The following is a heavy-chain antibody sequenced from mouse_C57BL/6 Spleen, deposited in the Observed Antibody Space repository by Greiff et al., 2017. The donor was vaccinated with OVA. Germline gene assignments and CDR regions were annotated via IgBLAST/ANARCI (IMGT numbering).Heavy chain of an antibody. D-gene: IGHD2-3*01. CDR2: ISDGGSYT. Sequence: EVQLVESGGGLVKPGGSLKLSCAASGFTFSSYAMSWVRQTPEKRLEWVATISDGGSYTYYPDNVKGRFTISRDNAKNNLYLQMSHLKSEDTAMYYCARGYDGYYAYWGQGTLGTVSA. J-gene: IGHJ3*01. V-gene: IGHV5-4*01. CDR3: ARGYDGYYAY. CDR1: GFTFSSYA.